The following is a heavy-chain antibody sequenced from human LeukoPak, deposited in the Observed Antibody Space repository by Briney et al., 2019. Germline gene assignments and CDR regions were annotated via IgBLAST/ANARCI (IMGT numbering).Heavy chain of an antibody. D-gene: IGHD3-9*01. CDR3: AKWGDYDVLTGYYVPDY. CDR1: GFTFSNYA. Sequence: PGASLRLSCAASGFTFSNYAMSWVRQAPGKGLEWVSAILGSGGSTYYADSVKGRFTVSTDNSTSTLYLQMNSLRAEDTALYYCAKWGDYDVLTGYYVPDYWGQGTLVTVSS. CDR2: ILGSGGST. V-gene: IGHV3-23*01. J-gene: IGHJ4*02.